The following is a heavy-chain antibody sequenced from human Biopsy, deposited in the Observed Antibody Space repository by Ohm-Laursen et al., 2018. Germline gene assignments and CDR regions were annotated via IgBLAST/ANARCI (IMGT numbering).Heavy chain of an antibody. CDR2: INQGGSEK. J-gene: IGHJ2*01. Sequence: SLRLSCAASGFTFTRYWMSWVRQAPGKGLEWVANINQGGSEKYYVDSVKGRFTISRDNAKNSLYLQMNSLRAEDTAVYYCVRVGATEVSHYFDHWGRGTLVTVSS. CDR1: GFTFTRYW. V-gene: IGHV3-7*03. CDR3: VRVGATEVSHYFDH. D-gene: IGHD3-16*01.